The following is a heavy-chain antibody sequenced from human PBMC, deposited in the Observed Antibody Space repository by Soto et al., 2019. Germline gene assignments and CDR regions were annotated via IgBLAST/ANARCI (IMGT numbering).Heavy chain of an antibody. Sequence: EVQLVESGGGLVQPGGSLRVSCAASGFNVSANYVSWVRQTPGTGLEWVSILYSGGSTHYADSVKSRFLISRDNSKNTVHLQRNALTTGHTGLYFCASAQRFADDMDVWGTGTRVSVS. CDR2: LYSGGST. CDR3: ASAQRFADDMDV. J-gene: IGHJ6*03. CDR1: GFNVSANY. V-gene: IGHV3-66*01.